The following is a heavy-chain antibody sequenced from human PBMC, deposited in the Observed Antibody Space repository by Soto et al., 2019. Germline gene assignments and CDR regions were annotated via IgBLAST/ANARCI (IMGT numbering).Heavy chain of an antibody. J-gene: IGHJ6*03. CDR1: GGSINSGGYY. Sequence: SETLYLTCTVSGGSINSGGYYWSWIRQHPGKGLEWIGYIYYSGSTYYNPSLKSRVTISVDTSKNQFSLKLSSVTAADTAVYYCARGGMDYMDVWGKGTTVTVSS. CDR3: ARGGMDYMDV. V-gene: IGHV4-39*01. CDR2: IYYSGST.